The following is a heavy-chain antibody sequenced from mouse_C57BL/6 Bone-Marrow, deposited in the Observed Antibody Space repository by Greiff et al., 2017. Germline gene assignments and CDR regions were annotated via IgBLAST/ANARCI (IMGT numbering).Heavy chain of an antibody. J-gene: IGHJ4*01. D-gene: IGHD1-1*01. CDR3: AREGMTTVLASYAMDY. Sequence: EVMLVESGGGLVQPGGSLQLSCAASGFTFRSSAMSWVRKTPETRLEWVATISDGGSYTYYPDNVKGGFNISSANAKNNLYLQMSHLKSDDTAIYYCAREGMTTVLASYAMDYWGPGTSVTDSS. CDR2: ISDGGSYT. CDR1: GFTFRSSA. V-gene: IGHV5-4*01.